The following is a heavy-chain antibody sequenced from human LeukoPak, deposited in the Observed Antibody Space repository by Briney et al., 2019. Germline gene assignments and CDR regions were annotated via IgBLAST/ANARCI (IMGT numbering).Heavy chain of an antibody. CDR2: IYYSGST. V-gene: IGHV4-39*01. D-gene: IGHD6-13*01. CDR3: ARHSIAAAGILRFDP. Sequence: PSETLSLTCTVSGGSISSSRYFWGWIRQPPGKGLEWIGSIYYSGSTYYNPSLKSRITISVDTSKNQFSLKLSSVTAADTAVYYCARHSIAAAGILRFDPWGQGTLVTVSS. J-gene: IGHJ5*02. CDR1: GGSISSSRYF.